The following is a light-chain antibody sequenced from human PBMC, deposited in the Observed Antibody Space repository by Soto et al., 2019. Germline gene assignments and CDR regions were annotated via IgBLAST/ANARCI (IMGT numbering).Light chain of an antibody. CDR2: DVR. CDR1: SSDVGSYNL. CDR3: SSSTTSSTLYV. V-gene: IGLV2-14*02. J-gene: IGLJ1*01. Sequence: QSVLTQPASVSGSLGQSITISCTGTSSDVGSYNLVSWYQQHPGKAPKLMIYDVRNRPSGISNRFSGSKSGNTASLTISGLQAEDEADYYCSSSTTSSTLYVFGNGTKVTVL.